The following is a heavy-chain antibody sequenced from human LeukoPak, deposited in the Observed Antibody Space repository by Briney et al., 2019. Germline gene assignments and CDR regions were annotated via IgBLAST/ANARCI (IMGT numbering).Heavy chain of an antibody. D-gene: IGHD2/OR15-2a*01. V-gene: IGHV4-4*02. J-gene: IGHJ4*02. CDR2: ISHSGTT. CDR1: GGSIDITNW. CDR3: TRENRPFCPFAY. Sequence: SETLCLTCGVSGGSIDITNWSWFRQAPGKGLEWIGEISHSGTTNYNPSLRSRVTMFFDRANNQFSLSLTSVTAADSAVYYCTRENRPFCPFAYWGQGVLVTVSS.